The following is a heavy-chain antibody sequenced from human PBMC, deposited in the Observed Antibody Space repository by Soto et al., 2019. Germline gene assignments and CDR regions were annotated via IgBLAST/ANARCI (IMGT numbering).Heavy chain of an antibody. Sequence: QVQLVQSGAEVKKPGSSVKVSCKASGGTFSSYTISWVRQAPGQGLEWMGRIIPILGIANYAQKFQGRVTITADKSTSTAYMELSSLRSEDTAVYYCASEAHLRHYYYMDVWGKGTTVTVSS. V-gene: IGHV1-69*02. D-gene: IGHD6-6*01. CDR3: ASEAHLRHYYYMDV. J-gene: IGHJ6*03. CDR1: GGTFSSYT. CDR2: IIPILGIA.